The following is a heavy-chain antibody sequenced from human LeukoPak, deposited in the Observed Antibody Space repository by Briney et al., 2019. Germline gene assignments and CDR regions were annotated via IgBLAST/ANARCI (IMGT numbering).Heavy chain of an antibody. J-gene: IGHJ3*02. CDR3: ARSPVEVDGFDI. CDR1: GFTFISYW. Sequence: GGSLRLSCAASGFTFISYWMYWVRHAPGKGVVWVSRINSDGSSTSYADSVKGRCSISRDNAKNTLYLQMNSLRAEDTAVYYCARSPVEVDGFDIWGQGTMVTVSS. CDR2: INSDGSST. V-gene: IGHV3-74*01. D-gene: IGHD2-2*01.